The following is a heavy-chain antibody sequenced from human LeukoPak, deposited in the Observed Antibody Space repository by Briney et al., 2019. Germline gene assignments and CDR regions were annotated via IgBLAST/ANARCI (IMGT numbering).Heavy chain of an antibody. CDR1: GFTFSSYA. V-gene: IGHV3-23*01. CDR2: ISGSGGST. CDR3: AKGNTVIEGLFDY. D-gene: IGHD4-17*01. Sequence: GGPLRLSCAASGFTFSSYAMSWVRQAPGKGLEWVSAISGSGGSTYYADSVKGRFTISRDNSKNTLYLQMNSLRAEDTAVYYCAKGNTVIEGLFDYWGQGTLVTVSS. J-gene: IGHJ4*02.